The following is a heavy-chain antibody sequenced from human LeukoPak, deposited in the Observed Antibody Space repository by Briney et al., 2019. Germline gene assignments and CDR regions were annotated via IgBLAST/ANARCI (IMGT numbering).Heavy chain of an antibody. J-gene: IGHJ5*02. CDR2: IRYDGSNK. CDR3: AKDHPDWFDP. V-gene: IGHV3-30*02. Sequence: GGSLRLSCAASGFTFSSYSMNWVRQAPGKGLEWVAFIRYDGSNKYYTDSVKGRFTISRDNSKNTLYLQMNSLRAEDTAVYYCAKDHPDWFDPWGQGTLVTVSS. CDR1: GFTFSSYS.